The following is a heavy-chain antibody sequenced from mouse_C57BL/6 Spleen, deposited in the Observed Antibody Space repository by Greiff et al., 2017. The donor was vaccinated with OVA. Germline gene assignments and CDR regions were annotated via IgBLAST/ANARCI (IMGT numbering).Heavy chain of an antibody. V-gene: IGHV2-2*01. CDR3: ASNYFYYFDY. D-gene: IGHD2-1*01. J-gene: IGHJ2*01. Sequence: QVQLKESGPGLVQPSQSLSITCTVSGFSLTSYGVHWVRQSPGKGLEWLGVIWSGGSTDYNAAFISRLSISKDNSKSQVFFKMNSLQADDTAIYYCASNYFYYFDYWGQGTTLTVSS. CDR2: IWSGGST. CDR1: GFSLTSYG.